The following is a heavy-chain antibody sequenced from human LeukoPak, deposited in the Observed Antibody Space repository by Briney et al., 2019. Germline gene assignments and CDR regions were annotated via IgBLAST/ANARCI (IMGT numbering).Heavy chain of an antibody. CDR1: GGSISSSSYY. Sequence: PSETLSLTCTVSGGSISSSSYYWGWIRQPPGKGLEWIGSIYYSGSTYYNPSLKSRVTISVDTSKNQFSLKLSSVTAADTAVYYCARDQGGSYLASWFDPWGQGTLVTVSS. CDR3: ARDQGGSYLASWFDP. V-gene: IGHV4-39*07. D-gene: IGHD1-26*01. CDR2: IYYSGST. J-gene: IGHJ5*02.